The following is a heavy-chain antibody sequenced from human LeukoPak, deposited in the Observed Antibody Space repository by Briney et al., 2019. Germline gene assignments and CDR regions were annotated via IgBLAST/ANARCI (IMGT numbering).Heavy chain of an antibody. Sequence: GGSLRLSCAASGFTFSNNFMYWVRQAPGKGLEWVSVIHSDGNTLYADSVEGRFTISRDNFKNTVYLQMSSLRAEDTAVYYCAREDNRGVYDDGFDIWGQGTMVTVSS. V-gene: IGHV3-53*01. D-gene: IGHD5/OR15-5a*01. CDR3: AREDNRGVYDDGFDI. CDR1: GFTFSNNF. CDR2: IHSDGNT. J-gene: IGHJ3*02.